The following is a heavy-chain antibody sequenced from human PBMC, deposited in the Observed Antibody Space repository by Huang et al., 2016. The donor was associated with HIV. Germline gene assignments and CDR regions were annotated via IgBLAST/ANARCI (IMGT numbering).Heavy chain of an antibody. CDR1: GFTFSSSG. J-gene: IGHJ4*02. CDR2: ISYDGSHQ. Sequence: QVQLVESGGGVVQPGRSLRLSCEASGFTFSSSGIHWVRQAPGKGLGGVALISYDGSHQYYADTVKGRFTISRDNSKNTLYLQMNRLRTEDTAVYYCAKINYYDSGGSYYWGQGTLVTVSS. V-gene: IGHV3-30*18. CDR3: AKINYYDSGGSYY. D-gene: IGHD3-22*01.